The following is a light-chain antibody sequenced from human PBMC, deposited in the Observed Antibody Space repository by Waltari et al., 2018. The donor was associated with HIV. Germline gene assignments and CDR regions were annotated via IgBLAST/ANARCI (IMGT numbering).Light chain of an antibody. CDR3: QVWDSSSDVV. V-gene: IGLV3-21*02. CDR2: DDS. J-gene: IGLJ2*01. Sequence: SYVLTQPPSVSVAPGQTARFTCGGSNIGSKRVHWYQQKPGQAPLLVLFDDSDRTSGIPERFSGSNAGNTATVTISRVEAGDDADYDWQVWDSSSDVVFGGGTKLTVL. CDR1: NIGSKR.